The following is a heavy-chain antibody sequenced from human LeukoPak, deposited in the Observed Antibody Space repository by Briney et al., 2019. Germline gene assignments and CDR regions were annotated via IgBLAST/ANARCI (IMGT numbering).Heavy chain of an antibody. Sequence: GGSPRLSCGGSGFFFADYYMSWFRLAPGKGLEWVSHIGRGSTTYYADPVKGRFTISRDNARNSLYLQMSSLRVEDTGLYFCAREAAYGDAFDIWGQGTMVTVSS. V-gene: IGHV3-11*01. J-gene: IGHJ3*02. CDR2: IGRGSTT. CDR1: GFFFADYY. CDR3: AREAAYGDAFDI. D-gene: IGHD2-21*01.